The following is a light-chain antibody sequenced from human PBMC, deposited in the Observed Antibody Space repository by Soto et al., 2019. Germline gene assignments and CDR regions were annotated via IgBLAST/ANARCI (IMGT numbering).Light chain of an antibody. J-gene: IGLJ1*01. CDR2: GNS. CDR3: QSYDSSLSAYV. CDR1: SSNIGAGYD. V-gene: IGLV1-40*01. Sequence: QAVVTQPPSVSGAPGQRVTISCTGSSSNIGAGYDVHWYQQLPGTAPKLLIYGNSNRPSGVPDRFSGSKSGTSASLAITGLQAEDYADYYCQSYDSSLSAYVFGTGTKLTVL.